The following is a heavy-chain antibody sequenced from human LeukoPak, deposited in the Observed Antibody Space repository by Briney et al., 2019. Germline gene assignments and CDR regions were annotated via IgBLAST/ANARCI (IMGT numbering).Heavy chain of an antibody. CDR2: INPSGGST. J-gene: IGHJ4*02. D-gene: IGHD5-18*01. Sequence: ASVKVSCKVSGYTLTELSIHWVRQAPGQGLEWMGIINPSGGSTTYAQKFQGRVTLTRDMSTNTVSLELSSLRSEDTAMYYCARSPYTYGSLFYLDYWGQGTLVTVSS. V-gene: IGHV1-46*01. CDR3: ARSPYTYGSLFYLDY. CDR1: GYTLTELS.